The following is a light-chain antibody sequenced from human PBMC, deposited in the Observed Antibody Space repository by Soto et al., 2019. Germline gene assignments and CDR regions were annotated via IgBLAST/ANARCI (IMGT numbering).Light chain of an antibody. V-gene: IGLV2-14*01. J-gene: IGLJ1*01. CDR3: CSYTVSGTYV. Sequence: LTRRACVSGYPEQPITISSGGTSRDVGEYNYVSWYEKHPGKAPKLMIYAVSNRPSGVSNRFSGSKSGNTATLNISGLQAEDEADYYCCSYTVSGTYVFGTGTTLTV. CDR2: AVS. CDR1: SRDVGEYNY.